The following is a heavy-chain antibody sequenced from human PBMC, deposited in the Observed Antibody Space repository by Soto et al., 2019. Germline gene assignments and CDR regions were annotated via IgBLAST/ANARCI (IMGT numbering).Heavy chain of an antibody. CDR3: AGGAAGSRLYNCFDP. Sequence: QVQLVQSGAEVKKPGSSVKVSCKASGGTFSSYAISWVRQAPGQGLEWMGGIIPIFGTANYARKFQGRVTFPADESTSTPYMELSSLRSEDTAVYYCAGGAAGSRLYNCFDPWGQVTLVTVS. D-gene: IGHD6-13*01. CDR1: GGTFSSYA. J-gene: IGHJ5*02. CDR2: IIPIFGTA. V-gene: IGHV1-69*01.